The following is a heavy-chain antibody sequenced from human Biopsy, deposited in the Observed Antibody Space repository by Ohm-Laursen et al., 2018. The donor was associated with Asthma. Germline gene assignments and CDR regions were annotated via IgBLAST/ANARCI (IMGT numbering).Heavy chain of an antibody. J-gene: IGHJ6*02. CDR1: GDILTSFG. CDR3: ARGGFYGDRRHHNGLDV. V-gene: IGHV1-69*13. Sequence: SVKASCKAHGDILTSFGIKWVRQAPGQGLEWMGGVIPISATTHNSQKFQGRVTITADESTSTAYMELTSLRKEDTAVYYCARGGFYGDRRHHNGLDVWGQGTTVTVSS. CDR2: VIPISATT. D-gene: IGHD4-17*01.